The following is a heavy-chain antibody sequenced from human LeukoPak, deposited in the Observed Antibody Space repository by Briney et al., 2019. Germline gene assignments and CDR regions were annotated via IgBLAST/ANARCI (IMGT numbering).Heavy chain of an antibody. Sequence: SETLSLTCTVSGGSISPSYWTWIRQPPGKGLEWIGHVSYSGTTNYNPSLKSRVTISVDTSKNQFSLKLNSVTAADTAVYYCASGPVATIGYGMDVWGQVTTVTVSS. V-gene: IGHV4-59*01. CDR2: VSYSGTT. CDR1: GGSISPSY. D-gene: IGHD5-12*01. CDR3: ASGPVATIGYGMDV. J-gene: IGHJ6*02.